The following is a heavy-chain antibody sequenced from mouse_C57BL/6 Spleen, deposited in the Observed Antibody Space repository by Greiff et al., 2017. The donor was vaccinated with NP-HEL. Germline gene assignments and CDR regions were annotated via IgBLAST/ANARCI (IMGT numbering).Heavy chain of an antibody. J-gene: IGHJ4*01. CDR1: GYTFTEYT. Sequence: VKLQQSGAELVKPGASVKLSCKASGYTFTEYTIHWVKQRSGQGLEWIGWFYPGSGSIKYNEKFKDKATLTADKSSSTVYMELSRLTSEDSAVYFCARHEEGVYYGNYGYAMDYWGQGTSVTVSS. CDR3: ARHEEGVYYGNYGYAMDY. V-gene: IGHV1-62-2*01. CDR2: FYPGSGSI. D-gene: IGHD2-1*01.